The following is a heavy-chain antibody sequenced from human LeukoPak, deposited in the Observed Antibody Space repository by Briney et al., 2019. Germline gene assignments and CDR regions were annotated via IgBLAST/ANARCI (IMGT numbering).Heavy chain of an antibody. CDR2: INHSGST. D-gene: IGHD2-21*02. Sequence: PSETLSLTCAVYGGSFSGYYWSWIRQPPGKGLEWIGEINHSGSTNYNPSLKNRVTISVDTSKNQFSLKLSSVTAADTAVYYCARGLSGDPPNGYYFDYWGQGTLVTVSS. CDR3: ARGLSGDPPNGYYFDY. V-gene: IGHV4-34*01. J-gene: IGHJ4*02. CDR1: GGSFSGYY.